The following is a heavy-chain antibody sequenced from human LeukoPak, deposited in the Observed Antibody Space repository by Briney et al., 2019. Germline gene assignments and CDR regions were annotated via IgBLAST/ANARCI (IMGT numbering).Heavy chain of an antibody. D-gene: IGHD2-15*01. CDR2: IYHSGTT. CDR3: ARVQYCSGGSCYNLRLFDH. J-gene: IGHJ4*02. Sequence: SETLSLTCTVSGGSISSGSYYWSWIRQPAGKGLEWIGYIYHSGTTYYNPSVKSRISISVDTSKNQFSLNLRSVTAADTAVYYCARVQYCSGGSCYNLRLFDHWGQGSLVTVSS. V-gene: IGHV4-30-4*08. CDR1: GGSISSGSYY.